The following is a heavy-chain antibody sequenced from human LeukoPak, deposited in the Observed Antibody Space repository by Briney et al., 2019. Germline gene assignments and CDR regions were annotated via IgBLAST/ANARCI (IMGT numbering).Heavy chain of an antibody. CDR3: ARHPGGIWSGYYTGSYFDY. J-gene: IGHJ4*02. CDR1: GGSISSYN. CDR2: IYYSGST. V-gene: IGHV4-59*08. Sequence: SETLSLTCTVSGGSISSYNWSWLRQPPGQGRVWIGNIYYSGSTNYNPSLKSRVTISVDTSKNQFSLKLSSVTAADTAVYYCARHPGGIWSGYYTGSYFDYWGQGTLVTVSS. D-gene: IGHD3-3*01.